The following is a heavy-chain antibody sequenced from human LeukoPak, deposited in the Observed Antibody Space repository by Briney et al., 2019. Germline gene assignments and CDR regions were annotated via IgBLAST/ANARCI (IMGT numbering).Heavy chain of an antibody. CDR2: ISYHGDKK. J-gene: IGHJ4*02. V-gene: IGHV3-30-3*01. Sequence: PGGSLRLSCAASGFPFRNYDMHWVRQAPGKGLEWVTVISYHGDKKYYADSAQGRFTVSRDNFKNTVYLQMDSLRPEDTAVYHCARDVTGTGYFDYWGQGTLVTVSS. CDR1: GFPFRNYD. D-gene: IGHD1-20*01. CDR3: ARDVTGTGYFDY.